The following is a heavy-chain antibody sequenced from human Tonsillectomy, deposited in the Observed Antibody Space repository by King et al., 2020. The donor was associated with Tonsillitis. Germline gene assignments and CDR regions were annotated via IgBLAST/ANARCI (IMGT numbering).Heavy chain of an antibody. V-gene: IGHV4-59*01. Sequence: VQLQESGPGLVKPSETLSLTCTVSGGSIRVYYWSWIRQTPGKGLEWIGYIFSSGCTNYNPTLKRRVTISVDTSKNKFSLKLNSVTAADTAVYYCARGWALDVWGQGTTVTISS. CDR1: GGSIRVYY. J-gene: IGHJ6*02. CDR2: IFSSGCT. D-gene: IGHD1-26*01. CDR3: ARGWALDV.